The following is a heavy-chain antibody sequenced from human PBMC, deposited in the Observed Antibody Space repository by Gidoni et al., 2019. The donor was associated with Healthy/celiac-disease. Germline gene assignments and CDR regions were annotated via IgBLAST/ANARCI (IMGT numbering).Heavy chain of an antibody. D-gene: IGHD3-22*01. V-gene: IGHV3-23*01. CDR3: ARSGYYYDSSGYSDAFDI. CDR2: SSGSGGST. CDR1: GFTFSSYA. J-gene: IGHJ3*02. Sequence: EVQLLESGVGLVQPGGSLSLSCAASGFTFSSYAMSWVRQAPGKGLEGVSASSGSGGSTYYADSVKGRFTISRDNSKNTLYLQMNSLRAEDTAVYYCARSGYYYDSSGYSDAFDIWGQGTMVTVSS.